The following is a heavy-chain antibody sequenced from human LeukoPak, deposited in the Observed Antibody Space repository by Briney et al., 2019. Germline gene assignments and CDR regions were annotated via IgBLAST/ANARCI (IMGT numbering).Heavy chain of an antibody. V-gene: IGHV4-39*07. CDR1: GGSVRSSSYY. D-gene: IGHD3-10*01. Sequence: SETLSLTCTVSGGSVRSSSYYWGCIRQPPGKGLEWIGSVHYNGSTCYNPSLGGRVIMSIDTSKNQFSLKLTSVTAADTAMYYCARGRGVPRPYYFDQWGQGTLVTVSS. CDR3: ARGRGVPRPYYFDQ. CDR2: VHYNGST. J-gene: IGHJ4*02.